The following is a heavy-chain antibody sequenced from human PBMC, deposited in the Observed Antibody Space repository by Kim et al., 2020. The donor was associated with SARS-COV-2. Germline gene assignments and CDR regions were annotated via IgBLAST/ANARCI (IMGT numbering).Heavy chain of an antibody. CDR3: AKDPRTYYYDSSGYSLGDY. J-gene: IGHJ4*02. V-gene: IGHV3-23*01. Sequence: RFTISRDNSKNTLYLQMNSLRAEDTAVYYCAKDPRTYYYDSSGYSLGDYWGQGTLVTVSS. D-gene: IGHD3-22*01.